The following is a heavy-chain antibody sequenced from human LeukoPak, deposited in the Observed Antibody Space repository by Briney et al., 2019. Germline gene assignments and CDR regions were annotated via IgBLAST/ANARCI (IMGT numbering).Heavy chain of an antibody. D-gene: IGHD5-12*01. V-gene: IGHV4-39*01. J-gene: IGHJ4*02. CDR1: GGSISSSTYY. CDR3: ARQAISGYDPPPFDS. CDR2: LYYSGST. Sequence: SETLPLTCTVSGGSISSSTYYWGWIRQPPGKGLEWIGNLYYSGSTYYNPSLKSRVTISVDTSKNQFSLKLSSVTAADTAVYYCARQAISGYDPPPFDSWGQGTLVTVSS.